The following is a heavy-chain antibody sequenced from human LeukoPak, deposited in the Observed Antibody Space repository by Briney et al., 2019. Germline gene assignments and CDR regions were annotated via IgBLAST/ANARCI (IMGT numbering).Heavy chain of an antibody. CDR3: AKQFLVWN. D-gene: IGHD6-13*01. CDR2: LSESGETT. V-gene: IGHV3-23*01. J-gene: IGHJ4*02. Sequence: PGGSLRLSCAASGFSFGSHAMNWVRQAPGKGLEWVSSLSESGETTDYADSVKGRFTISRDNSKNTLYLQMNSLRADDTAVYYCAKQFLVWNWGQGTLVTVSS. CDR1: GFSFGSHA.